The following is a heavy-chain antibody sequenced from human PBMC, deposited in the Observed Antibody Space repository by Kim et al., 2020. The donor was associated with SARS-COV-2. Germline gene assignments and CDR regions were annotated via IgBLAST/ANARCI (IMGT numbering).Heavy chain of an antibody. CDR3: ARVARGNGYGYNGMDV. V-gene: IGHV3-11*01. Sequence: SVKGRFTISRDNSKNSLYLQMNSLRAEDTAVYSCARVARGNGYGYNGMDVWGQGTTVTVSS. J-gene: IGHJ6*02. D-gene: IGHD5-18*01.